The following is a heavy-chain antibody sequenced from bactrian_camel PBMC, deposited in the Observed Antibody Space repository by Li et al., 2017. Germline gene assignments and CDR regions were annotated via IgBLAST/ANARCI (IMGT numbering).Heavy chain of an antibody. V-gene: IGHV3S35*01. CDR3: VRDQDAYSGYGSFGY. Sequence: VQLVESGGGSVQAGGSLRLSCAASGFTWSAWVRQAPGKGLECISSLNTATHTTYYPNSVKDRFTISRDNGKNAVFLQMNSLKPEDTAVYYCVRDQDAYSGYGSFGYWGQGTQVT. CDR1: GFTWSA. J-gene: IGHJ6*01. CDR2: LNTATHTT. D-gene: IGHD2*01.